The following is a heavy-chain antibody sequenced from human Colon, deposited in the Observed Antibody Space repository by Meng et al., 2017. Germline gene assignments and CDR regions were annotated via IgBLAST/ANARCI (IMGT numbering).Heavy chain of an antibody. D-gene: IGHD5-12*01. CDR2: INHSGST. V-gene: IGHV4-34*01. J-gene: IGHJ5*02. Sequence: QGRLPQWGGGLLKPSETLSLTCAVYGGSFSGYYWSWIRQPPGKGLEWIGEINHSGSTNYNPSLKSRVTISVDTSKNQFSLKLSSVTAADTAVYYCARGRYSGYLPWGQGTLVTVSS. CDR1: GGSFSGYY. CDR3: ARGRYSGYLP.